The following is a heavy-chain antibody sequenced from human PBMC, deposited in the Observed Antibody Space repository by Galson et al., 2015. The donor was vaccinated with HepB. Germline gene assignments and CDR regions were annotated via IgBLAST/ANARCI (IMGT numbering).Heavy chain of an antibody. Sequence: LSLTCTTSGGSVNTRSYYWAWLRQPPGKGLEWIGSVNYLGSTYYTPSLESRLSISIDTSRNQFSLKLTSVTASDTTVYYCARHHYYSGAGLSDYWGQGTLVTVSS. V-gene: IGHV4-39*01. CDR2: VNYLGST. D-gene: IGHD3-10*01. CDR3: ARHHYYSGAGLSDY. CDR1: GGSVNTRSYY. J-gene: IGHJ4*02.